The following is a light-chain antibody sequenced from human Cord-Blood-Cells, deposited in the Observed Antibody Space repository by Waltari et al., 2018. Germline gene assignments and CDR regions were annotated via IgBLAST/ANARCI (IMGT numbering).Light chain of an antibody. CDR1: STDVGCYNY. Sequence: QAALTQTRPVSGSPAQSVTISRTGTSTDVGCYNYVSWYQQHPGNATTLMIYYVSKPPSGVPDRFSGSTSGNTASLTISGLQAEDEADYYCCSYAGSYNYVVFGGGTKLTVL. CDR3: CSYAGSYNYVV. J-gene: IGLJ2*01. CDR2: YVS. V-gene: IGLV2-11*01.